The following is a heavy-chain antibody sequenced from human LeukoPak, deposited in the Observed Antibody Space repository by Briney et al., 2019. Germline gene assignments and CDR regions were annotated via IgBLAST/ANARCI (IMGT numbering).Heavy chain of an antibody. CDR3: ARDAVDTANAV. V-gene: IGHV3-74*01. J-gene: IGHJ6*02. CDR1: GFTFSSSA. D-gene: IGHD5-18*01. Sequence: GGSLRLSCAASGFTFSSSAMSWVRQAPGKGLVWVSHINSDGSITSYADSVKGRFTTSRDNAKNTLYLQMNSLRAEDTAVYYCARDAVDTANAVWGQGTTVTVSS. CDR2: INSDGSIT.